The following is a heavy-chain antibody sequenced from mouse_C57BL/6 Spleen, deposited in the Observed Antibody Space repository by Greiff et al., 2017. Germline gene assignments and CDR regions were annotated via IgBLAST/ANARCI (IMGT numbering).Heavy chain of an antibody. J-gene: IGHJ4*01. CDR1: GYSITSGYY. CDR3: ARDDGYYVDAMDY. V-gene: IGHV3-6*01. D-gene: IGHD2-3*01. CDR2: ISYDGSN. Sequence: EVHLVESGPGLVKPSQSLSLTCSVTGYSITSGYYWNWIRQFPGNKLEWMGYISYDGSNNYNTSLKNRISITRDTSKNQFFLKLNSVTTEDTATYYCARDDGYYVDAMDYWGQGTSVTVSS.